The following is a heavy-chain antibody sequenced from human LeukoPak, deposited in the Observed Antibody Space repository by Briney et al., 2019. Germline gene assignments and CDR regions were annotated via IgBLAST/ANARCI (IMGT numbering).Heavy chain of an antibody. Sequence: GGSLRLSCAASGFTFSSYWMSWVRQAPEKGLEWVANIKQDGSEKYYVDSVKGRFTISRDNAKNSLYLQMNSLRAEDTAVYYCARVGYCTNGVCYPAAADYWGQGTLVTVSS. D-gene: IGHD2-8*01. CDR1: GFTFSSYW. J-gene: IGHJ4*02. V-gene: IGHV3-7*01. CDR2: IKQDGSEK. CDR3: ARVGYCTNGVCYPAAADY.